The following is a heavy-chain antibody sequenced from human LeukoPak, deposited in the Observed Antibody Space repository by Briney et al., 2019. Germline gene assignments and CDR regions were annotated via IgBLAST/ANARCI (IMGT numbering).Heavy chain of an antibody. CDR2: ISWNSGSI. CDR3: AKEYGSGSYGDAFDI. D-gene: IGHD3-10*01. CDR1: GFTFDDYA. Sequence: GGSLRLSCAVSGFTFDDYAMHWVRQAPGKGLEWVSGISWNSGSIGYADSVKGRFTISRDNAKNSLYLQMNSLRAEDTALYYCAKEYGSGSYGDAFDIWGQGTMVTVSS. V-gene: IGHV3-9*01. J-gene: IGHJ3*02.